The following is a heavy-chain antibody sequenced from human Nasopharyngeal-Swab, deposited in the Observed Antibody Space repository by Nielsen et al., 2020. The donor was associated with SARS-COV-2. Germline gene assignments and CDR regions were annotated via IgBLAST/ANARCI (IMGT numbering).Heavy chain of an antibody. CDR1: GHSFSNYW. V-gene: IGHV5-51*01. Sequence: GGSLRLSCKGFGHSFSNYWFAWVRQMPGKGPEWMGIIYPGNSDTRYSPSFQGQVTISADKSISTAYLQWSSLRASDTAIYYCARQRTTLTLGRAFDLWGQGTMVTVSS. D-gene: IGHD4-17*01. CDR2: IYPGNSDT. J-gene: IGHJ3*01. CDR3: ARQRTTLTLGRAFDL.